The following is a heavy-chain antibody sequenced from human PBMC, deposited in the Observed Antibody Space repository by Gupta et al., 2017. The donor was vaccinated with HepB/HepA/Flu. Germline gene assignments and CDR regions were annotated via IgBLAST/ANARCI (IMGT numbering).Heavy chain of an antibody. D-gene: IGHD3-3*01. CDR3: AKDLADFWIGHPAGPFDY. V-gene: IGHV3-30*18. CDR1: RFTSSPHG. CDR2: ISYEGSEK. J-gene: IGHJ4*02. Sequence: QVQVVEPGGGVVQPGRSLRLSCSASRFTSSPHGMRWVRQAPGKALGWVAVISYEGSEKYYADSVKGRFTVSRDNAKNTLYLQMNNRRAEDTAVYYCAKDLADFWIGHPAGPFDYWGQGTLVTVSS.